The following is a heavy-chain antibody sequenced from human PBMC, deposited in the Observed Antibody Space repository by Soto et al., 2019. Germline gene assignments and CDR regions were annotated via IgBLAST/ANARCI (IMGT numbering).Heavy chain of an antibody. J-gene: IGHJ5*02. D-gene: IGHD1-7*01. V-gene: IGHV4-59*01. CDR2: IYYSGIT. CDR3: ARDRELGLSGCGFDP. Sequence: PSETLSLTCSVCGGSIKNYDCNWIRQAPGKGLEWLGYIYYSGITNYHPSLRGRVTISVDTSKNQFSLKLTSVTAADTAGYYCARDRELGLSGCGFDPWGQGALVTLCS. CDR1: GGSIKNYD.